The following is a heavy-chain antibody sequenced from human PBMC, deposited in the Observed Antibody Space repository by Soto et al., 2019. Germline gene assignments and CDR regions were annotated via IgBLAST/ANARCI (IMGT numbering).Heavy chain of an antibody. CDR1: GFTFSTYA. CDR2: ITGSGGST. CDR3: AKDRYGDYGGIDY. Sequence: GGSLRLSCAASGFTFSTYAMIWVRQAPGKGLEWVSVITGSGGSTYYADSMKGRFTISRDTSKNTLFLQMNSLRAEDTAVYYCAKDRYGDYGGIDYWGQGTMVTVSS. J-gene: IGHJ4*02. V-gene: IGHV3-23*01. D-gene: IGHD4-17*01.